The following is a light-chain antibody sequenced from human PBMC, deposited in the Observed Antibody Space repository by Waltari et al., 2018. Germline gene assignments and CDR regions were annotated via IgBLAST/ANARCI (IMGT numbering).Light chain of an antibody. CDR3: QQYNDYLVT. CDR1: QSISTW. CDR2: AAS. Sequence: DIQMTQSPSTLSASVGDRVTITCRSSQSISTWLAWYQQKPGKAPKLLIYAASNLESGVPSRFSGSGSGTEFTLTISSLQPDDFATYYCQQYNDYLVTFGPGTKVEI. J-gene: IGKJ1*01. V-gene: IGKV1-5*03.